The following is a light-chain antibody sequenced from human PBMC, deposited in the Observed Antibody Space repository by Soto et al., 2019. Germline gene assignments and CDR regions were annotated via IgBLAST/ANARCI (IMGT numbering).Light chain of an antibody. J-gene: IGLJ1*01. CDR3: SAYTGGNPAYV. V-gene: IGLV2-8*01. Sequence: QSALTQPPSASGSPGQSGTISCTGTSSAGGGYDYVSCYQQYPGKAPKLLIYEVTRRPSGVSDRFSGSKSGNRASLTVSGLQAEDEADYYCSAYTGGNPAYVFGTAPTVTV. CDR2: EVT. CDR1: SSAGGGYDY.